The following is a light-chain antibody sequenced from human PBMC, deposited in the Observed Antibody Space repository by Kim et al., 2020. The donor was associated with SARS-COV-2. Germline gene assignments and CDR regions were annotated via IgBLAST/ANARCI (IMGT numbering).Light chain of an antibody. CDR3: QHYDTSRT. J-gene: IGKJ2*01. V-gene: IGKV3-20*01. CDR2: GAS. Sequence: EIVLTQSPGTLSLSPGERGTLSCRASQSVSSKYLAWYQQKPGQAPRLLIYGASSRATGIPDRFSGSGSGTDFTLTISRLEPEDFAVYYCQHYDTSRTFGQGTKLEI. CDR1: QSVSSKY.